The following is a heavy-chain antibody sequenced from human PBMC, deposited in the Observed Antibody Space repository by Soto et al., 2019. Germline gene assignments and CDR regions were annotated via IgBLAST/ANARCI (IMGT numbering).Heavy chain of an antibody. D-gene: IGHD6-19*01. CDR2: INPNGGTT. CDR3: AAYTSGWPTPWN. V-gene: IGHV1-46*01. Sequence: QVQLVQSGAVVTKPGASVKVSCKASGYTFTSYYMHWVRQAPGQRLEYMGIINPNGGTTHYAQKFQGRVTMTRDTSTSTLYMELSSLRSEETAMYYCAAYTSGWPTPWNWGQGTLVTDSS. J-gene: IGHJ4*02. CDR1: GYTFTSYY.